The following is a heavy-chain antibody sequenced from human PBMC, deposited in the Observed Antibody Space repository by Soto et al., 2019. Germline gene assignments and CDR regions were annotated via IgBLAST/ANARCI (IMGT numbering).Heavy chain of an antibody. CDR2: IYNSGST. J-gene: IGHJ6*02. CDR1: GGSISSYY. D-gene: IGHD3-10*01. V-gene: IGHV4-59*01. Sequence: SETLSLTCTVPGGSISSYYWSWIRQPPGKGLEWIGYIYNSGSTHSNPSLQSRVTISVDTSKNQFSLKLSSVTAADTGIYYCARARITMVREVIKYNMDVWGQGTTVTVSS. CDR3: ARARITMVREVIKYNMDV.